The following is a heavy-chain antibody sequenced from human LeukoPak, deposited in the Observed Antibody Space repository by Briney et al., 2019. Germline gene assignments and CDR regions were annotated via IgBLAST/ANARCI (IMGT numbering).Heavy chain of an antibody. CDR2: MNPNSGNT. J-gene: IGHJ6*03. D-gene: IGHD4-17*01. CDR1: GYTFTGYY. V-gene: IGHV1-8*03. CDR3: ARARSSYYYYYMDV. Sequence: ASVKVSCKASGYTFTGYYMHWVRQATGQGLEWMGWMNPNSGNTGYAQKFQGRVTITRNTSISTAYMELSSLRSEDTAVYYCARARSSYYYYYMDVWGKGTTVTVSS.